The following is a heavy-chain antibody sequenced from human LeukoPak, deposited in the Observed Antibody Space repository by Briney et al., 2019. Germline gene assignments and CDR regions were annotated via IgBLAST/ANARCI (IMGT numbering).Heavy chain of an antibody. Sequence: SETLSLTCTVSGGSISSYYWSWIRQPPGKGLEWIGYIYYSGSTNYNPSLKSRVTISVDTSKNQFSLKLSSVTAADTAVYYCARDSGYYDILTGYYKPYYFDYWGQGTLVTVSS. CDR3: ARDSGYYDILTGYYKPYYFDY. J-gene: IGHJ4*02. CDR1: GGSISSYY. D-gene: IGHD3-9*01. V-gene: IGHV4-59*01. CDR2: IYYSGST.